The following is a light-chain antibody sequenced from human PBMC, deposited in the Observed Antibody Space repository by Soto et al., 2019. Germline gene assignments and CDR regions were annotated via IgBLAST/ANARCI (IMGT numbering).Light chain of an antibody. CDR2: AAS. Sequence: DIQMTQSPSAMSASVGDSVTITCRASESISNYLAWFQQKAGKVPNRLIYAASSLQSGVPSRFSGSGSGTEFTLTISSLQPEDFATYYCQQDNNYPCTFGQGTNVDIK. CDR3: QQDNNYPCT. V-gene: IGKV1-17*03. J-gene: IGKJ1*01. CDR1: ESISNY.